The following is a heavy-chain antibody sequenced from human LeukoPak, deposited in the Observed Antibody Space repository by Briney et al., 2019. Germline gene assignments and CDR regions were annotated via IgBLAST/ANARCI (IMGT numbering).Heavy chain of an antibody. CDR1: GGSISSYY. CDR3: ARVSGGIDY. Sequence: SETLSLNCTVSGGSISSYYWSWIRQPPGKGLEWIGYIYCSGSTNYNPSLKSRVAISLDTSKNQFSLKLSSVAAADTAVYYCARVSGGIDYWGQGTLVTVSS. D-gene: IGHD3-10*01. V-gene: IGHV4-59*01. J-gene: IGHJ4*02. CDR2: IYCSGST.